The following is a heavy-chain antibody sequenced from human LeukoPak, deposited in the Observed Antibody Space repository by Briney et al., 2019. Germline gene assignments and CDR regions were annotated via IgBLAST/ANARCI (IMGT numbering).Heavy chain of an antibody. D-gene: IGHD1-26*01. CDR2: FDPEDGET. Sequence: ASVKVSCKVSGYTLTELSMHWVRQAHGKGLEWMGGFDPEDGETIYAQKFQGRVTMTEDTSTDTAYMELSSLRSEDTAVYYCATDPYSGSYLVDAFDIWGQGTMVTVSS. CDR1: GYTLTELS. J-gene: IGHJ3*02. CDR3: ATDPYSGSYLVDAFDI. V-gene: IGHV1-24*01.